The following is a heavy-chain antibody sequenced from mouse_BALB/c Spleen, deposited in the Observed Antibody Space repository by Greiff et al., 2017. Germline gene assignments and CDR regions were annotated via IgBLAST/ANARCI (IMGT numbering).Heavy chain of an antibody. CDR3: ARSYYGSPWYFDV. D-gene: IGHD1-1*01. J-gene: IGHJ1*01. CDR1: GYTFTSYW. V-gene: IGHV1-7*01. Sequence: QVQLQQSGAELAKPGASVKMSCKASGYTFTSYWMHWVKQRPGQGLEWIGYINPSTGYTEYNQKFKDKATLTADKSSSTAYMQLSSLTSDDSAVYYCARSYYGSPWYFDVWGAGTTVTVSS. CDR2: INPSTGYT.